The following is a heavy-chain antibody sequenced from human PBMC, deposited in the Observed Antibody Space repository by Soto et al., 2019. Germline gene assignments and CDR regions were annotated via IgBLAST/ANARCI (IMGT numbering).Heavy chain of an antibody. D-gene: IGHD6-19*01. CDR3: ARGLITGSHYSGGWYYFDS. Sequence: PSETLSLTCTVSGGSISSSSYYWGWIRQPPGKGLEWIGSIFYSGSTYYNPSLKSRVTISVHTSNSQFSLELSSVTAADTAVYYCARGLITGSHYSGGWYYFDSWGQGTQVTVSS. CDR2: IFYSGST. V-gene: IGHV4-39*07. J-gene: IGHJ4*02. CDR1: GGSISSSSYY.